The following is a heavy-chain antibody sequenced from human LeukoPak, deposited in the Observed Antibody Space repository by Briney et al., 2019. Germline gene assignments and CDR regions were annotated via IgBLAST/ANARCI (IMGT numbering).Heavy chain of an antibody. V-gene: IGHV4-4*09. J-gene: IGHJ4*02. CDR3: ARGYYDTSAYSNPLDF. Sequence: SETLSLTCTVSGDSISNYYWSWIRQTPGKGLEWIGYIHTSGSTYYNPSLKSRVTISVDTPKNQFSLKLSSVTAADTAVYYCARGYYDTSAYSNPLDFWGQGTLVTVSS. CDR1: GDSISNYY. D-gene: IGHD3-22*01. CDR2: IHTSGST.